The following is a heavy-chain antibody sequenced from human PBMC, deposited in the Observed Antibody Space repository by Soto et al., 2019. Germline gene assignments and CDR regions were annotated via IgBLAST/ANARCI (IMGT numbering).Heavy chain of an antibody. Sequence: GGSLRLSCAASGFTFSSYEMNWVRQAPGKGLEWVSYISSSGSTIYYADSVKGRFTISRDNAKNSLYLQMNSLRAEDTAVYYCARDPIAAAGIRGEYYFDYWGQGTLVTVSS. V-gene: IGHV3-48*03. CDR3: ARDPIAAAGIRGEYYFDY. J-gene: IGHJ4*02. D-gene: IGHD6-13*01. CDR2: ISSSGSTI. CDR1: GFTFSSYE.